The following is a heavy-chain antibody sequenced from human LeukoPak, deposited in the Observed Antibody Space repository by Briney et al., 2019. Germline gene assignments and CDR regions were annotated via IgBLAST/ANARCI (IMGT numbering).Heavy chain of an antibody. V-gene: IGHV1-69*05. CDR1: GDTFKKYA. D-gene: IGHD6-19*01. J-gene: IGHJ4*02. CDR2: IIPVFGTP. CDR3: ARGGAEAVAGSLDF. Sequence: ASVKVSCKASGDTFKKYAIYWVRQAPGRGLEWLGGIIPVFGTPNYAQKFQGRVTISTDESTTTGYMQLSSLKSEDTAVYYCARGGAEAVAGSLDFWGQGTLVTVSS.